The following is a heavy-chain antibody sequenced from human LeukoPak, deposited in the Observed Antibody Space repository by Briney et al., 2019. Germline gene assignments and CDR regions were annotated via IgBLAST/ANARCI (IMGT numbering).Heavy chain of an antibody. CDR2: ISFDGGNK. Sequence: GRSLRLSCAASGFTFSSYGMNWVRQAPGKGLEWVAVISFDGGNKYYADSVKGRFTISRDNSKNTLYLQMNSLSAEDTAMYYCARVGRVYCSGGSCYYFDYWGQGTLVTVSS. D-gene: IGHD2-15*01. V-gene: IGHV3-30*03. J-gene: IGHJ4*02. CDR1: GFTFSSYG. CDR3: ARVGRVYCSGGSCYYFDY.